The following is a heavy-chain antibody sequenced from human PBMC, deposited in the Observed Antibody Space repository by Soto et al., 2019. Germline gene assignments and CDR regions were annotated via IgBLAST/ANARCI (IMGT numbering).Heavy chain of an antibody. CDR2: ISYDGSNK. Sequence: QVQLVESGGGVVQPGRSLRLSCAASGLTFSSYGMHWVRQAPGKGLEWVAVISYDGSNKYYADSVKGRFTISRDNSKNTLYLQMNSLRAEYTAVYYCAKGRGYNYGYSSTWYRGDFDYWGQGTLVIVSS. D-gene: IGHD6-13*01. J-gene: IGHJ4*02. CDR3: AKGRGYNYGYSSTWYRGDFDY. CDR1: GLTFSSYG. V-gene: IGHV3-30*18.